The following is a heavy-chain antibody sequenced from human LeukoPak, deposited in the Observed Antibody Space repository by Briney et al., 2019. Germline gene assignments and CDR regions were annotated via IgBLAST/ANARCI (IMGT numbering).Heavy chain of an antibody. Sequence: ASVKVSCKASGYTFTGYYMHWVRQAPGQGLEWMGWINPNGGGTNYAQKFQGRVTMTRDTSISAAYMELSRLRSDDTAVYYCARNIWFGESNDAFDFWGQGTMVTVSS. CDR3: ARNIWFGESNDAFDF. D-gene: IGHD3-10*01. CDR1: GYTFTGYY. CDR2: INPNGGGT. J-gene: IGHJ3*01. V-gene: IGHV1-2*02.